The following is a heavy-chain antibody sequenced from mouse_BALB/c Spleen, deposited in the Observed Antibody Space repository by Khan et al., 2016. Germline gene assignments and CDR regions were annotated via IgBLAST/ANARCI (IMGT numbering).Heavy chain of an antibody. Sequence: QIQLVQSGPELKKPGETVKISCKASGYTFTNYGMNWVKQAPGKGLKWMGWINTYTGEPTYADDFKGRFAFSLETSASTAYLQINNLKNEDTATYFCARGGMITTRDDEMDYWGQGTSVTVSS. J-gene: IGHJ4*01. D-gene: IGHD2-4*01. V-gene: IGHV9-3-1*01. CDR1: GYTFTNYG. CDR3: ARGGMITTRDDEMDY. CDR2: INTYTGEP.